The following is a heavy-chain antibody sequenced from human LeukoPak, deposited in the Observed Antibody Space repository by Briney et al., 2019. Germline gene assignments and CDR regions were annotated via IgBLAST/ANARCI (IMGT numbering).Heavy chain of an antibody. CDR3: AKDKQGAVGAFDY. D-gene: IGHD6-19*01. CDR2: IRGDGRAT. CDR1: GFIFTDYW. J-gene: IGHJ4*02. Sequence: GGSMRLSCAASGFIFTDYWMHWVRQAPGKELVWVARIRGDGRATTYADSVKGRFTISRDNAMNTVFLQMKSLRAEDTAVYYCAKDKQGAVGAFDYWGQGTLVTVSS. V-gene: IGHV3-74*03.